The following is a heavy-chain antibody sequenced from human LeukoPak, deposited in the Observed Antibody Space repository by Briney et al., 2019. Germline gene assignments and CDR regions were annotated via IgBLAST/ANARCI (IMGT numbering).Heavy chain of an antibody. CDR2: ISSSSSYI. V-gene: IGHV3-21*01. D-gene: IGHD2-2*02. Sequence: PGGSLRLSCAASGFTFSSYSMNWVRQAPGKGLEWVSSISSSSSYIYYADSVKGRFTISRDNAKNSLYLQMNSLRAEDTAVYYCAKGYCSSTSCYTDYWGQGTLVTVSS. CDR3: AKGYCSSTSCYTDY. CDR1: GFTFSSYS. J-gene: IGHJ4*02.